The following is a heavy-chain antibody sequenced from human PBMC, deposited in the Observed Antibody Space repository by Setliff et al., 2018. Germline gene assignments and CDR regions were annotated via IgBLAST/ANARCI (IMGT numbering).Heavy chain of an antibody. V-gene: IGHV4-59*08. D-gene: IGHD3-10*01. CDR3: VRQEEETSMVMYYFTS. CDR2: IYDTGST. CDR1: GGSISGHY. J-gene: IGHJ4*02. Sequence: SETLSLTCTISGGSISGHYWTWIRQPPGKGLEWIGDIYDTGSTNYNPSLKSRVTISVDTSKNQFSLKLNSVTAADTAICYCVRQEEETSMVMYYFTSWGPGILVTVSS.